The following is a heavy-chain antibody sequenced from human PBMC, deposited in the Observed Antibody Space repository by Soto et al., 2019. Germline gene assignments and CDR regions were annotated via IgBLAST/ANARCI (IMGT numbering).Heavy chain of an antibody. CDR2: ISASSSYT. J-gene: IGHJ4*02. CDR3: AFSPRPGGTGFDY. D-gene: IGHD1-1*01. CDR1: GFTLSDYY. Sequence: GGSLRLSCAASGFTLSDYYMNWMRQAPGKGPEWVSYISASSSYTNYADSVQGRFTISRDNAKNSVYLQMNSLRAEDTAVYYCAFSPRPGGTGFDYWGQGTQVTVYS. V-gene: IGHV3-11*06.